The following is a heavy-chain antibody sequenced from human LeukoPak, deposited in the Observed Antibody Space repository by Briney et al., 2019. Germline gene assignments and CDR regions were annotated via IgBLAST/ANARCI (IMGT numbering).Heavy chain of an antibody. Sequence: SETLSLTCTVSGGSISSGSYYWSWFRQPAGKGLEWIGRIYTSGSTNYNPSLKSRVTISVDTSKNQFSLKLSSVTAADTAVYYCARETQLGYDWYFDLWGRGTLVTVSS. CDR1: GGSISSGSYY. CDR2: IYTSGST. CDR3: ARETQLGYDWYFDL. V-gene: IGHV4-61*02. J-gene: IGHJ2*01. D-gene: IGHD7-27*01.